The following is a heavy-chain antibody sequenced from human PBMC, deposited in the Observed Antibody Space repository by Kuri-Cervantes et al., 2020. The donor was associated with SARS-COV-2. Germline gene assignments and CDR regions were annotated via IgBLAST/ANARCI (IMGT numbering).Heavy chain of an antibody. CDR1: GFTFNHYS. CDR3: ARATLSGTSRWGDWFDS. J-gene: IGHJ5*01. CDR2: ISSSGTYT. D-gene: IGHD2-2*01. V-gene: IGHV3-21*01. Sequence: GGSLRLSCEVFGFTFNHYSMGWVRQAPGKGLEWVSSISSSGTYTYYADSLKGRFTISRDNAKNSMFLQMPSLRAEDSAVYYCARATLSGTSRWGDWFDSWGQGSPVTVSS.